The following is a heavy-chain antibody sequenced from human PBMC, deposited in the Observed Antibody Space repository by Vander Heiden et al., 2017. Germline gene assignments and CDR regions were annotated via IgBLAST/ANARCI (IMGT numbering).Heavy chain of an antibody. J-gene: IGHJ4*02. D-gene: IGHD6-13*01. Sequence: QVQLVESGGGVVQRGGSLRLSCAPAGFPFSSYGMHWVRQAPGKGLEWVALIWRDGSNKYYADSGKGRFTISRDNSKNTLYLQMNSLRAEDTAVYYCARSGQVLAPIAYFDFWGQGTLVTVSS. CDR1: GFPFSSYG. CDR2: IWRDGSNK. CDR3: ARSGQVLAPIAYFDF. V-gene: IGHV3-33*01.